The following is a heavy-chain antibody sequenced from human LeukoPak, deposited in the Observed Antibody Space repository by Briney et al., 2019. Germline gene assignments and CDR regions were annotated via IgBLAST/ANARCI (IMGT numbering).Heavy chain of an antibody. J-gene: IGHJ5*02. CDR3: ARDRIGDYDNSGYFDN. V-gene: IGHV3-11*01. D-gene: IGHD3-22*01. CDR1: GFTLSDYY. CDR2: ICDSGRTI. Sequence: GGSLRLSCAASGFTLSDYYVSWIRQAPGKGLEWVSYICDSGRTIYYADSVKGRFTISRDNAKNSVYLQMNKLRAEDTAVYYCARDRIGDYDNSGYFDNWGQGTLVTVSS.